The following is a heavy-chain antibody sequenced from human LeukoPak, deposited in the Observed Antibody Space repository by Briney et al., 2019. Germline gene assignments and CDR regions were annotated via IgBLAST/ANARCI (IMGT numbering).Heavy chain of an antibody. CDR3: ARSGDYGDYTAY. Sequence: GGSLRLSCAASGFTFSSYNMNWVRQAPGKGLEWVSYISTSSRNIQYADSVKGRFTISRYNAKNSVYLQMNSLRDEDTAVYYCARSGDYGDYTAYWGQGTLVTVSS. CDR2: ISTSSRNI. J-gene: IGHJ4*02. CDR1: GFTFSSYN. D-gene: IGHD4-17*01. V-gene: IGHV3-48*02.